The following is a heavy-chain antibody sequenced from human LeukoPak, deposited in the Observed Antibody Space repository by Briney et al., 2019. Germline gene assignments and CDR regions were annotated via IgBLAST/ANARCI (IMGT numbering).Heavy chain of an antibody. CDR1: RGSISSYY. J-gene: IGHJ6*02. D-gene: IGHD3-10*01. Sequence: SETLSLTCTLSRGSISSYYWSWIRQPPGKGLEWVGYIYYSGSTHYNPSLKSRVTISVDTSKNQFSLKLSSVTAADTAVYYCARLHGSGSPVDTSYYYYYGMDVWGQGTTVTVSS. CDR2: IYYSGST. V-gene: IGHV4-59*08. CDR3: ARLHGSGSPVDTSYYYYYGMDV.